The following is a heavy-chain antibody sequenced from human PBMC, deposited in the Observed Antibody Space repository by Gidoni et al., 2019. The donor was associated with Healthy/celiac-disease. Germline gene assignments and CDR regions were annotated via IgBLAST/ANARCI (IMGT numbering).Heavy chain of an antibody. CDR3: AKVPYYYERDAFDI. V-gene: IGHV3-30*18. D-gene: IGHD3-22*01. J-gene: IGHJ3*02. Sequence: QVQLVESGGGVVQPGRSLRLSCAASGFTFSSYGMHWVRQAPGKGLEWVAVISYDGSNKYYADSVKGRFTISRDNSKNTLYLQMNSLRAEDTAVYYCAKVPYYYERDAFDIWGQGTMVTVSS. CDR2: ISYDGSNK. CDR1: GFTFSSYG.